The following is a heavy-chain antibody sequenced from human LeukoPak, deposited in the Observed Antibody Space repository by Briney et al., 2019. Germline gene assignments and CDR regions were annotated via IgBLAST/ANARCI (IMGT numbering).Heavy chain of an antibody. J-gene: IGHJ6*04. V-gene: IGHV3-48*03. Sequence: GGSLSLSCAASGFTFSSYEMNWVRQATGKGLEWVSYISSSGSTIYYADSVKGRFTISRDNAKNSLYLQMNSLRAEDTAVYYCAELGITMIGGVWGKGTTVTISS. CDR2: ISSSGSTI. CDR1: GFTFSSYE. D-gene: IGHD3-10*02. CDR3: AELGITMIGGV.